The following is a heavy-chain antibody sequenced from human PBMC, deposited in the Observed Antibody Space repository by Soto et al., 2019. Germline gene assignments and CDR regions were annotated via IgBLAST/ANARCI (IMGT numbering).Heavy chain of an antibody. J-gene: IGHJ4*02. V-gene: IGHV3-21*01. CDR1: GFTFSSYS. D-gene: IGHD6-13*01. CDR2: ISSSSSYI. Sequence: GGSLRLSCAASGFTFSSYSMNWVRQAPGKGLEWVSSISSSSSYIYYADSVKGRFTISRENAKNSLYLQMNSLRAEDTAVYYCAREYSSSWQIDYWGQGTLVTVSS. CDR3: AREYSSSWQIDY.